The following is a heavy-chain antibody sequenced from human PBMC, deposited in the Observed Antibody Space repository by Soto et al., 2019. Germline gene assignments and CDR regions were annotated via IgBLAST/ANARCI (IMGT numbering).Heavy chain of an antibody. D-gene: IGHD3-22*01. CDR2: IGTTGDT. CDR3: ARAIGPTLFDY. Sequence: GGSLRLSCSASGFTFSSYGMHWVRQGTGKGLEWVSAIGTTGDTYYAGSVKGRFTISRENAKNSLYLQMNSLRAGGTAIYFCARAIGPTLFDYWGQGTLVTVSS. V-gene: IGHV3-13*04. J-gene: IGHJ4*02. CDR1: GFTFSSYG.